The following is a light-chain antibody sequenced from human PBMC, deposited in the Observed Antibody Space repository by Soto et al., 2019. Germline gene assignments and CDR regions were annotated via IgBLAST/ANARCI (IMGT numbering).Light chain of an antibody. Sequence: EIVLTQSPGTLSLSPGERATLSCRASQRVGRNYLAWYQQKPSQAPRLLIYGESSKANGIPDKFSGSGSGTDFTFTISRLEPEDFAVYYCQQYDNSPLTFGQGTKVDIK. CDR2: GES. CDR3: QQYDNSPLT. CDR1: QRVGRNY. J-gene: IGKJ1*01. V-gene: IGKV3-20*01.